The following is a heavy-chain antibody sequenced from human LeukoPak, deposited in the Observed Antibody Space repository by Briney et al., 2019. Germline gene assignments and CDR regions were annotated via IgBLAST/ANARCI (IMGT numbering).Heavy chain of an antibody. CDR3: ASPRYYYDSSGLGDAFDI. Sequence: ASVKVSCKASGYTSTSYDINWVRQATGQGLEWMGWINPNSGGTNYAQNFQGRVTMTRDTSISTAYMELSRLRSDDTAVYYCASPRYYYDSSGLGDAFDIWGQGTMVTVSS. V-gene: IGHV1-2*02. J-gene: IGHJ3*02. CDR1: GYTSTSYD. CDR2: INPNSGGT. D-gene: IGHD3-22*01.